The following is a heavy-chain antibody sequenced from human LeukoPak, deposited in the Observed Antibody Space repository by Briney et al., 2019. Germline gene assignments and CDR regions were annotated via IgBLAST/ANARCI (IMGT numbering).Heavy chain of an antibody. Sequence: PGGSLRLSCAASGFTFSSYAMSWVRQAPGKGLEWVSAISGSGGNTYYADSVKGRVTISRDNSKNTLYLQMNSLRAEDTAVYYCAKSGIYYYDSSGYSDYWGQGTLVTVSS. CDR1: GFTFSSYA. V-gene: IGHV3-23*01. CDR2: ISGSGGNT. J-gene: IGHJ4*02. CDR3: AKSGIYYYDSSGYSDY. D-gene: IGHD3-22*01.